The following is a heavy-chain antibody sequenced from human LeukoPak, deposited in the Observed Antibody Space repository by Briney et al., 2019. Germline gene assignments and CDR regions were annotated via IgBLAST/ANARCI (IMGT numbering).Heavy chain of an antibody. CDR3: AKDWSRVPAAADDY. Sequence: GGSLRPSCAASGFTFSSYGMHWVRQAPGKGLEWVAVISYDGSNKYYADSVKGRFTISRDNSKNTLYLQMNSLRAEDTAVYYCAKDWSRVPAAADDYWGQGTLVTVSS. CDR2: ISYDGSNK. CDR1: GFTFSSYG. D-gene: IGHD2-2*01. V-gene: IGHV3-30*18. J-gene: IGHJ4*02.